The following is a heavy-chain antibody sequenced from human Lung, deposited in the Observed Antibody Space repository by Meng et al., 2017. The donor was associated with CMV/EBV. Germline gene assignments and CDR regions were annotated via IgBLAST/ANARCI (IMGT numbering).Heavy chain of an antibody. CDR2: ISSSGSTI. Sequence: GGSLRLXCAASGFTFSSYEMNWVRQAPGKGLEWVSYISSSGSTIYYADSVKGRFTISRDNAKNSLYLQMNSLRAEDTAVYYCARDSPLFVPAAHWYFDLWGRGTXVTVSS. D-gene: IGHD2-2*01. J-gene: IGHJ2*01. V-gene: IGHV3-48*03. CDR1: GFTFSSYE. CDR3: ARDSPLFVPAAHWYFDL.